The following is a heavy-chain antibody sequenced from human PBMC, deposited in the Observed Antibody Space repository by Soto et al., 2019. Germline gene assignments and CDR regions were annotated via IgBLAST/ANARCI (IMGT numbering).Heavy chain of an antibody. J-gene: IGHJ5*02. Sequence: QVQLVQSGAEVKKPGSSVKVSCKASGGTFSSYAISWVRQAPGQGLEWMGGIIPIFGTANYAQKFQGRVTITADESTSTAYMELSIPRSEDTAVYYCASVSNGDDVGDWFHPWCQGTLVTVSS. CDR2: IIPIFGTA. V-gene: IGHV1-69*12. D-gene: IGHD4-17*01. CDR1: GGTFSSYA. CDR3: ASVSNGDDVGDWFHP.